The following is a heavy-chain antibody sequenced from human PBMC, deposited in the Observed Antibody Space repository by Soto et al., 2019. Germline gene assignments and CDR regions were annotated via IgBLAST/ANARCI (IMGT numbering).Heavy chain of an antibody. CDR3: ARAGKVFARPYSWFDP. D-gene: IGHD3-16*01. V-gene: IGHV4-4*07. Sequence: ETLSLTCTVSGGSISSYYWSWIRQPAGKGLEWIGRIYTSGSTNYNPSLKSRVTMSVDTSKNQFSLKLSSVTAADTAVYYCARAGKVFARPYSWFDPWGQGTLVTVSS. J-gene: IGHJ5*02. CDR2: IYTSGST. CDR1: GGSISSYY.